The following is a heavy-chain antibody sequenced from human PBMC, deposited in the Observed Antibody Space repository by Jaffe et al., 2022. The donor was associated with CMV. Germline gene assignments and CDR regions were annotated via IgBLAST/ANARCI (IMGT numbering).Heavy chain of an antibody. V-gene: IGHV3-15*01. CDR1: GFTFSNAW. J-gene: IGHJ6*02. CDR3: TTDDAGDIVVVVLGYGMDV. CDR2: IKSKTDGGTT. D-gene: IGHD2-15*01. Sequence: EVQLVESGGGLVKSGGSLRLSCAASGFTFSNAWMSWVRQAPGKGLEWVGRIKSKTDGGTTDYAAPVKGRFTISRDDSKNTLYLQMNSLKTEDTAVYYCTTDDAGDIVVVVLGYGMDVWGQGTTVTVSS.